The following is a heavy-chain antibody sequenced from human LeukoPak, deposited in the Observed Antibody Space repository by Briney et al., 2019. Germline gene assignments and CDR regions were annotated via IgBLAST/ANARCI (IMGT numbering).Heavy chain of an antibody. J-gene: IGHJ6*03. CDR2: IYTSGST. Sequence: ASETLSLTCTVSGGSISSGSYYWSWIRQPAGKGLEWIGRIYTSGSTNYNPSLKSRVTISGDTSKNQFSLKLSSVTAADTAVYYCARYQADIVVVPAAIDYYYMDVWGKGTTVTVSS. V-gene: IGHV4-61*02. CDR1: GGSISSGSYY. D-gene: IGHD2-2*02. CDR3: ARYQADIVVVPAAIDYYYMDV.